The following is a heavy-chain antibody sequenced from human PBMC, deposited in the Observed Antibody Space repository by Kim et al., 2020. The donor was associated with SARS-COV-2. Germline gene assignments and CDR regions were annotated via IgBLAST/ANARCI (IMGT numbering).Heavy chain of an antibody. Sequence: GGSLRLSCEVSGFTVSSNHMSWVRQAPGKGLEWVSVIYTDSSTFHADSVKGRFTISTDNSKNTLYLQMNSLRAEDTAIYYCARGSHSSGWYNFDLWGQGT. D-gene: IGHD6-19*01. V-gene: IGHV3-53*01. CDR3: ARGSHSSGWYNFDL. CDR2: IYTDSST. J-gene: IGHJ4*02. CDR1: GFTVSSNH.